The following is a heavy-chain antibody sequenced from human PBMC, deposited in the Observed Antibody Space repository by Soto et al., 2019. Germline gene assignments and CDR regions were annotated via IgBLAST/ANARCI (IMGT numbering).Heavy chain of an antibody. CDR1: AFSLKTYW. V-gene: IGHV3-7*01. J-gene: IGHJ4*02. D-gene: IGHD3-10*01. CDR2: IRQYGDET. Sequence: EVQLVESGGGLVLPGGSLRLSCVASAFSLKTYWMAWVRQAPGKGLECVANIRQYGDETFYVDSVKGRFTISRDNANNSVYLQMDNLRAEDTGVYYCATGGSGTYYLGPLDYWGQGIMVIVSS. CDR3: ATGGSGTYYLGPLDY.